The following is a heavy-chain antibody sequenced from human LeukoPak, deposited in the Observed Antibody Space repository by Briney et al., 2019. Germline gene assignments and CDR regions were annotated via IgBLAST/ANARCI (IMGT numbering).Heavy chain of an antibody. Sequence: TGGSLRLSCAAAGLTFSNYGMHWVRQAPGKGLQWVAYIRYDGRNKYSADSVKGRFTIYRDNYKSTIYLQMNILRPEDTAVYYCAKKGYYDGSGYYMYYFDLWGQGTLVTVSS. V-gene: IGHV3-30*02. CDR3: AKKGYYDGSGYYMYYFDL. CDR2: IRYDGRNK. CDR1: GLTFSNYG. D-gene: IGHD3-22*01. J-gene: IGHJ4*02.